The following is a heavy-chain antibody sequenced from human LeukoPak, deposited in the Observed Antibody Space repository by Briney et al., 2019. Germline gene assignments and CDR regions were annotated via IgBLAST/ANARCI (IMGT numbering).Heavy chain of an antibody. D-gene: IGHD6-13*01. CDR1: VDSISIYY. CDR3: ARDLGGQQLVCGPGVNWFDP. V-gene: IGHV4-4*07. CDR2: IYTSGST. Sequence: PSESLCLTRAVSVDSISIYYWSCIRQPARKGWEGVLRIYTSGSTNYNPSPESRVSMSVSKSENQFSLELSSVTAADTAVYYCARDLGGQQLVCGPGVNWFDPWGQETMVAVSS. J-gene: IGHJ5*02.